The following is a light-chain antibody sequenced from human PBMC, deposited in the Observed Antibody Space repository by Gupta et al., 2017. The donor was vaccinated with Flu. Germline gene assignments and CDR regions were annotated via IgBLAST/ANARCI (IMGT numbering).Light chain of an antibody. Sequence: QSALTQPTSVSGSPGQSITISCTGTSSDVGGYNYVSWYQQHPGKAPKLMIYEVSNRPSGVSNRFSGSKSGNKASLTISGLQAEDEADYYCSSYTSSSTLEFGGGTKLTVL. J-gene: IGLJ3*02. CDR3: SSYTSSSTLE. V-gene: IGLV2-14*01. CDR2: EVS. CDR1: SSDVGGYNY.